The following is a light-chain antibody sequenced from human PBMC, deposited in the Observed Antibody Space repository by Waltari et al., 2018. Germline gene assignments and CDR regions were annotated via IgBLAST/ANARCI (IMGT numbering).Light chain of an antibody. CDR3: QQSYSALT. CDR2: AAS. J-gene: IGKJ4*01. V-gene: IGKV1-39*01. CDR1: QSITIY. Sequence: DIQMTQSPSSLSASVGERVTITCRASQSITIYLNWYQHKPGKAPKLLIYAASSLQGGVPTRFSGSGSVTDFNLTISTLQPEDFATYYCQQSYSALTFGGGTKVEIK.